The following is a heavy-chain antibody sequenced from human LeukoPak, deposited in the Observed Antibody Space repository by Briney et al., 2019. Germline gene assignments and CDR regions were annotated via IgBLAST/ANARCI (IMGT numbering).Heavy chain of an antibody. CDR1: GGSISSSNW. Sequence: SEPLSLTCAVSGGSISSSNWWSWVRQPPGKGLEWIGEIFHSGSTNYNPSLKSRVTISVDKSKNQFSLKLNSVTAADTAVYYCARGEDYYGLDVWGQGTTVTVSS. CDR3: ARGEDYYGLDV. V-gene: IGHV4-4*02. J-gene: IGHJ6*02. D-gene: IGHD3-16*01. CDR2: IFHSGST.